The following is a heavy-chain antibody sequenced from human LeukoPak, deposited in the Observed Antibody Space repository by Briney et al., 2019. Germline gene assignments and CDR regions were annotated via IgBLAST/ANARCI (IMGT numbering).Heavy chain of an antibody. Sequence: RGSLRLSCAASGFTFNSYVMHWVRQAPGKGLEWVALIPYDGSNRYYADSVKGRFTVSRDNSKNTLYLQMNSLRAEDTAVYFCARDAGLVVGHYYHMDIWGKGTTVTVSS. CDR3: ARDAGLVVGHYYHMDI. CDR1: GFTFNSYV. J-gene: IGHJ6*03. CDR2: IPYDGSNR. V-gene: IGHV3-30-3*01. D-gene: IGHD2-15*01.